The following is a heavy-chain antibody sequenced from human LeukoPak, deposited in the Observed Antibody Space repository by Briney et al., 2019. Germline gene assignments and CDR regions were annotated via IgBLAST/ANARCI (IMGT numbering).Heavy chain of an antibody. CDR3: ARENGHQDVVVVAANRASWFDP. J-gene: IGHJ5*02. CDR2: IYYSGST. D-gene: IGHD2-15*01. V-gene: IGHV4-31*03. Sequence: SQTLSLTCTVSGGSISSGGDYWSWIRQHPGKGLEWIGYIYYSGSTYYNPSLKSRVTISVDTSKNQFSLKLSSVTAADTAVYYCARENGHQDVVVVAANRASWFDPWGQGTLVTVSS. CDR1: GGSISSGGDY.